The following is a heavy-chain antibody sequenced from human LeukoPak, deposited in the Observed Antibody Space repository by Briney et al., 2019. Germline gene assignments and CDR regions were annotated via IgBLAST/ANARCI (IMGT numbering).Heavy chain of an antibody. CDR1: GGSISSYY. V-gene: IGHV3-20*04. CDR2: INWNGGDT. Sequence: ETLSLTCTVSGGSISSYYWSWIRQPPGKGLEWVSGINWNGGDTGYADSVKGRFTISRDNAKNSLYMQMNSLRAEDTAFYYCARGSGSYRQYFDYWGQGTLVTVSS. CDR3: ARGSGSYRQYFDY. D-gene: IGHD3-16*02. J-gene: IGHJ4*02.